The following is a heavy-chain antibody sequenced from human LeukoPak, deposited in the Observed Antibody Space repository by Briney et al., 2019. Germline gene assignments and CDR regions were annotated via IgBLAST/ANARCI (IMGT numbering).Heavy chain of an antibody. CDR2: VSYTGNT. Sequence: PSETLSLTCTVSGASISSSRYYWAWVRQPPGKGLDWIGTVSYTGNTFYSPSLNSRLSISLDTSKNQLSLKLTSVTAADTAVYYCAGQDIVLVPLESSYAAYWGQGTLVTVSS. CDR3: AGQDIVLVPLESSYAAY. J-gene: IGHJ4*02. CDR1: GASISSSRYY. D-gene: IGHD2-15*01. V-gene: IGHV4-39*07.